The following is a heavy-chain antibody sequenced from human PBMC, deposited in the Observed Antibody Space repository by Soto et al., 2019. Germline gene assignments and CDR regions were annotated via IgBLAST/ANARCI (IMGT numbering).Heavy chain of an antibody. CDR1: GGTFSSYA. CDR3: ARERWETTTGWFGP. D-gene: IGHD1-1*01. CDR2: IIPIFGTA. Sequence: QVQLVQSGAEVKKPGSSVKVSCKASGGTFSSYAISWVRQAPGQGLEWMGGIIPIFGTANYAQKFQGRVTITADKSTSTAYMEMSSLRAEDTAVYYCARERWETTTGWFGPWGQGTLVTVSS. J-gene: IGHJ5*02. V-gene: IGHV1-69*06.